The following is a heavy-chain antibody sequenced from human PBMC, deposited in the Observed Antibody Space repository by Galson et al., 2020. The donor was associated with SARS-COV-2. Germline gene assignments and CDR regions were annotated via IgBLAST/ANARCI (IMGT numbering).Heavy chain of an antibody. Sequence: NSGGSLRLSCAASGFTFSSYSMNWVRQAPGKGLEWVSSISSSSSYIYYADSLKGRFTISRDNAKNSLYLQMNSLRAEDTAVYYCARDVGFLEWLSDMDVWGKGTTVTVSS. CDR2: ISSSSSYI. CDR1: GFTFSSYS. V-gene: IGHV3-21*01. J-gene: IGHJ6*03. D-gene: IGHD3-3*02. CDR3: ARDVGFLEWLSDMDV.